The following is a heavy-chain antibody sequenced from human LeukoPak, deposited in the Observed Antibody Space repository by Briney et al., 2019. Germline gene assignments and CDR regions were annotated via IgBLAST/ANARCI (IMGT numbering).Heavy chain of an antibody. CDR2: IYSGGST. J-gene: IGHJ3*02. CDR1: GFTVSSNY. V-gene: IGHV3-66*01. CDR3: ARDCDPRVDAFDI. Sequence: GGSLRLSCAASGFTVSSNYMSWVRQAPGKGLEWVSVIYSGGSTYYADSVKGRFTISRDNSKNTLYLQMNSLRAEDTAVYYCARDCDPRVDAFDIWGQGAMVTVSS.